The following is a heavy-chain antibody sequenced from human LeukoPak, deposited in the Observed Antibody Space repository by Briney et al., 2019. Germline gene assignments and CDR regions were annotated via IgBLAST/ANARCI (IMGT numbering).Heavy chain of an antibody. CDR2: ISGSGGST. D-gene: IGHD3-22*01. V-gene: IGHV3-23*01. CDR1: GFTFSSYA. CDR3: ARLPTFYYDSSHYHYDY. J-gene: IGHJ4*02. Sequence: GGSLRLSCAASGFTFSSYAMTWVRQAPGKGLEWVSAISGSGGSTYYADSVKGRFTISRDNSKSTLYLQMNSLRAEDTAVYYCARLPTFYYDSSHYHYDYWGQGTLVTVSS.